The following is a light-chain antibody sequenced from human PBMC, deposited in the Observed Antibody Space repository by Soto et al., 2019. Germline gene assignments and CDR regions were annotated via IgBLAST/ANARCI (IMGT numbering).Light chain of an antibody. CDR1: QSISSW. CDR3: RQYNNYSPGTCT. Sequence: DIQMTQSPSTLSASVGDRVTITCRASQSISSWLAWYQQKPGKAPKLLIYDASTLESGVPSRFSGSGSGTEVTHTISSLQPYDFATYCCRQYNNYSPGTCTFGQGTKVDIK. V-gene: IGKV1-5*01. CDR2: DAS. J-gene: IGKJ1*01.